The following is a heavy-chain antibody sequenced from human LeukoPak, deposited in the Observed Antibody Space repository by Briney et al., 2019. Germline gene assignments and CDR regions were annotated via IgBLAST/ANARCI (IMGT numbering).Heavy chain of an antibody. CDR2: IYYSGST. CDR1: GGSISSSSYY. V-gene: IGHV4-39*07. CDR3: ARATWLPVGLYYYDSSGYYYYFDY. Sequence: PSETLSLTCTVSGGSISSSSYYWGWIRQPPGKGLEWIGRIYYSGSTYYNPSLKSRVTISVDTSKNQFSLKLSSVTAADTAVYYCARATWLPVGLYYYDSSGYYYYFDYWGQGTLVTVSS. D-gene: IGHD3-22*01. J-gene: IGHJ4*02.